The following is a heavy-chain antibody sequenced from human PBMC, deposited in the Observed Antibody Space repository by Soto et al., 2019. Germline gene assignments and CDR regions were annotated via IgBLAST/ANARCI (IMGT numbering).Heavy chain of an antibody. D-gene: IGHD2-2*01. CDR2: IYYSGST. Sequence: PSETLSLTCTVSGGSISSSSYYWGWIRQPPGKGLEWIGSIYYSGSTYYNPSLKSRVTISVDTSKNQFSLKLSSVTAADTAVYYCARHSVLAVPAARYNWFDPWGQGTLVTVSS. CDR3: ARHSVLAVPAARYNWFDP. V-gene: IGHV4-39*01. J-gene: IGHJ5*02. CDR1: GGSISSSSYY.